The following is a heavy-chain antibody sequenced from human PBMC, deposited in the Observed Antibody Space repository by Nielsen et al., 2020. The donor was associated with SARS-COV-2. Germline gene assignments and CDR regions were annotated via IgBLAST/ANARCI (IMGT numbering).Heavy chain of an antibody. CDR3: ATRREYGDTHAYYYYYMDV. CDR2: FDPEDGET. D-gene: IGHD4-17*01. J-gene: IGHJ6*03. V-gene: IGHV1-24*01. CDR1: GYTIIELS. Sequence: ASVQVSCRVSGYTIIELSMHWVRQAPGKGLEWMGGFDPEDGETIYAQKFQGRVTMTEDTSTDTAYMELSSLRSEDTAVYFWATRREYGDTHAYYYYYMDVWGKGTTVTVSS.